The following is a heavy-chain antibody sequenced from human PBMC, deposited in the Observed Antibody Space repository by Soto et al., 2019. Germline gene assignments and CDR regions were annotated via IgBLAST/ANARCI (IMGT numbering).Heavy chain of an antibody. Sequence: QVQLVQSGAEVKKPGASVKVSCKASGYTFTSYDINWVRQATGQVLEWMGWINPNSGNTGYAQKFRGRVTMTRNTSISTAYMELSSLTSEDTAVYYCARERTGATSMDVWGQGTTVTVSS. D-gene: IGHD1-1*01. J-gene: IGHJ6*02. CDR2: INPNSGNT. CDR3: ARERTGATSMDV. CDR1: GYTFTSYD. V-gene: IGHV1-8*01.